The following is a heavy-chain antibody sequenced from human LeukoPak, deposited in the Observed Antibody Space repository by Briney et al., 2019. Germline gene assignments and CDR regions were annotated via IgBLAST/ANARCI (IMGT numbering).Heavy chain of an antibody. Sequence: GGSLRLSCAASGFTVSSNYMSWVRQAPGKGLEWVSVIYSGGSTYYADSVKGRFTISRDNSKNTLYLQMNSLRAEDTAVYYCARDLGSSGSYYYGMDVWGQGTTVTVSS. CDR2: IYSGGST. D-gene: IGHD6-19*01. CDR3: ARDLGSSGSYYYGMDV. V-gene: IGHV3-66*01. CDR1: GFTVSSNY. J-gene: IGHJ6*02.